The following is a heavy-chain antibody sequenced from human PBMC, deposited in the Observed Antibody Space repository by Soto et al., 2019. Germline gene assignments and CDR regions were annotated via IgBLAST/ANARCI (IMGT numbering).Heavy chain of an antibody. D-gene: IGHD6-13*01. V-gene: IGHV4-59*01. CDR2: IYYTGGT. J-gene: IGHJ4*02. CDR1: GFPISCYY. Sequence: SDTLSRTCHLSGFPISCYYWNLIRPPPGKTLEWIGSIYYTGGTNYNPSLKSRVTISVDTSKNHFSLKFNSLTAADTAVYYCASGTLSTIAAPDSWGQGTLVTVSS. CDR3: ASGTLSTIAAPDS.